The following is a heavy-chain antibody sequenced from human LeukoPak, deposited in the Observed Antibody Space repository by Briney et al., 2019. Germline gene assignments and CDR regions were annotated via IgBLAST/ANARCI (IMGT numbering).Heavy chain of an antibody. CDR2: ISYDGSNK. Sequence: GGSLRLSCAASGFTFSSYAMPWVRQAPGKGLEWVAVISYDGSNKYYADSVKGRFTISRDNSKNTLYLQMNSLRAEDTAVYYCAKGPRYFPPPSPPDYWGQGTLVTVSS. J-gene: IGHJ4*02. CDR1: GFTFSSYA. CDR3: AKGPRYFPPPSPPDY. V-gene: IGHV3-30-3*01. D-gene: IGHD1-1*01.